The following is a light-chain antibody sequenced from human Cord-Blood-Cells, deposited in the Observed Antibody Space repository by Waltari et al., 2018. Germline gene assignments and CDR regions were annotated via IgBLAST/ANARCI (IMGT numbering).Light chain of an antibody. CDR2: AAS. CDR3: QKYNSAPWT. Sequence: DFQMTQSPSYLSASVGDSITITCRASQGISKYLAWYQQKPGKVPKLLIYAASTLQTGVPSRFSGSGSGTDFTLTISSLQPEDVATYYCQKYNSAPWTFGQGTKVEIK. J-gene: IGKJ1*01. CDR1: QGISKY. V-gene: IGKV1-27*01.